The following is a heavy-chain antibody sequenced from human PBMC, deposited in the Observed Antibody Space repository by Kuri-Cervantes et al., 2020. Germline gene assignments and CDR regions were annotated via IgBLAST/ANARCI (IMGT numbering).Heavy chain of an antibody. V-gene: IGHV3-23*01. D-gene: IGHD1/OR15-1a*01. CDR2: ISGSGGGK. CDR3: AKRLSYNSGNIDY. CDR1: GFTFSSYA. Sequence: GGSLRLSCAASGFTFSSYAMSWVRQAPGKGLEWVSSISGSGGGKYYADSVKGRFTISSDNSKNTVYLQIYSLRDEDTAVYYCAKRLSYNSGNIDYWGQGTLVTVSS. J-gene: IGHJ4*02.